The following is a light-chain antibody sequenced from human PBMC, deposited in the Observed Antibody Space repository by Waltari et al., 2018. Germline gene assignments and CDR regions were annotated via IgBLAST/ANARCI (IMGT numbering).Light chain of an antibody. CDR2: GAS. CDR1: QSISNW. J-gene: IGKJ4*01. Sequence: DIQMTQSPSSVSAFVGDRVTITCRASQSISNWLAWDQQKPGKAPKLLIYGASDLHSGGPSRFSGSGAGTDFTLTISSLQAEDFATYYCQQVNSFPATFGGGTTVEIK. CDR3: QQVNSFPAT. V-gene: IGKV1-12*01.